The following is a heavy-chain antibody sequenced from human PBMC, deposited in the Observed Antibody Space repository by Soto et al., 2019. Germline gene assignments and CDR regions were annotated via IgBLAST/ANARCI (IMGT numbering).Heavy chain of an antibody. D-gene: IGHD3-9*01. CDR3: ARSNILTGYYRPDYYYGMDV. V-gene: IGHV3-33*01. CDR1: GFTFSSYG. J-gene: IGHJ6*02. Sequence: GGSLRLSCAASGFTFSSYGMHWVRQAPGKGLEWVAVIWYDGSNKYYADSVKGRFTISRDNSKNTLYLQMNSLRAEDTAVYYCARSNILTGYYRPDYYYGMDVWGQGTTVTVSS. CDR2: IWYDGSNK.